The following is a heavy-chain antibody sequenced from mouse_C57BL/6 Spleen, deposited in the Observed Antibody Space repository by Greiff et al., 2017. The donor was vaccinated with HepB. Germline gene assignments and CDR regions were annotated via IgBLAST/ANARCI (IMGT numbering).Heavy chain of an antibody. J-gene: IGHJ2*01. CDR2: IYPGDGDT. Sequence: VQLQQSGPELVKPGASVKISCKASGYAFSSSWMNWVKQRPGKGLEWIGRIYPGDGDTNYNGKFKGKATLTADKSSSTAYMQLSSLTSEDSAVYFCAIPYDYGRYYFDYWGQGTTLTVSS. D-gene: IGHD2-4*01. CDR3: AIPYDYGRYYFDY. CDR1: GYAFSSSW. V-gene: IGHV1-82*01.